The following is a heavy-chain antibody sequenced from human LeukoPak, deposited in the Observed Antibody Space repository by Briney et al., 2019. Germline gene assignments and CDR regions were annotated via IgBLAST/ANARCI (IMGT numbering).Heavy chain of an antibody. CDR2: ISAYNGNT. V-gene: IGHV1-18*01. J-gene: IGHJ4*02. CDR3: ARGDFSRYDFWSGYIDY. D-gene: IGHD3-3*01. Sequence: GASVKVSCKASGYTFTSYGISWVRQAPGQGLERMGWISAYNGNTNYAQKLQGRVTMTTDTSTSTAYMELRSLRSDDTAVYYCARGDFSRYDFWSGYIDYWGQGTLVTVSS. CDR1: GYTFTSYG.